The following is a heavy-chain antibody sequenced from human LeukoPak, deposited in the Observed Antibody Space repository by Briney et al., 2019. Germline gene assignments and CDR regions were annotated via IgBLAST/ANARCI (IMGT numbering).Heavy chain of an antibody. CDR2: ISSSGSTI. J-gene: IGHJ4*02. CDR1: GFTFSNSD. D-gene: IGHD6-19*01. Sequence: GGSLRRSCAASGFTFSNSDMNWVRQAPGKGLEWVSYISSSGSTIYYADSVKGRFSISRDNAKNSLHLQMNSLRAEDTAVYYCARGTVAGKAPYWGQGTLVTVSS. V-gene: IGHV3-48*01. CDR3: ARGTVAGKAPY.